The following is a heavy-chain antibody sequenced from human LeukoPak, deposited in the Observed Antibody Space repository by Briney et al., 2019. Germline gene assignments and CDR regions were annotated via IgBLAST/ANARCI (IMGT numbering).Heavy chain of an antibody. CDR1: GFTFSTYA. D-gene: IGHD6-13*01. CDR3: ARMMSSSSWYYFDY. Sequence: GRSLRLSCAASGFTFSTYAMHWVRQAPGKGLEWISYISISSSYTNYADSVKGRFTISRDNAKNSLYLQVNSLRAEDTAVYYCARMMSSSSWYYFDYWGQGTLVTVSS. J-gene: IGHJ4*02. V-gene: IGHV3-21*05. CDR2: ISISSSYT.